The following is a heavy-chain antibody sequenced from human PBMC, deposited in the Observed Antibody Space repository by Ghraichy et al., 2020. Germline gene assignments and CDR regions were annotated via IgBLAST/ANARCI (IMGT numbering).Heavy chain of an antibody. Sequence: SQTLSLTCTVSGGSISSSSYYWGWIRQPPGKGLEWIGSIYYSGSTYYNPSLKSRVTISVDTSKNQFSLKLSSVTAADTAVYYCARQEWFGYPGSYYNWGQGTLVTVSS. CDR3: ARQEWFGYPGSYYN. V-gene: IGHV4-39*01. J-gene: IGHJ4*02. D-gene: IGHD3-10*01. CDR1: GGSISSSSYY. CDR2: IYYSGST.